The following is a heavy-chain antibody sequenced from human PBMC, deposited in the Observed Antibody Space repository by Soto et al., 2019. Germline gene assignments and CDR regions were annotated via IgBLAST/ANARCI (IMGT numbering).Heavy chain of an antibody. V-gene: IGHV1-18*01. D-gene: IGHD3-3*01. CDR2: ISAYNGNT. CDR1: GYAFASNC. Sequence: GXSVKVSWKASGYAFASNCSSLLRHSPEQGLEWMGWISAYNGNTNYAQKLQGRVTMTTDTSTSTAYMELRSLRSDDTAVYYCAREERAYDFWSGYPNWFDPWGQGTLVTVSS. CDR3: AREERAYDFWSGYPNWFDP. J-gene: IGHJ5*02.